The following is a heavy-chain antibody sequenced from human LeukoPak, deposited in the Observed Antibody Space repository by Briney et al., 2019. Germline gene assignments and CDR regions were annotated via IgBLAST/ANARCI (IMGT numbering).Heavy chain of an antibody. CDR2: IRNDGSNN. D-gene: IGHD1-26*01. V-gene: IGHV3-30*02. J-gene: IGHJ4*02. Sequence: GGSLRLSCAASGFTFSHHGMHWVRQAPGKGPEWVAFIRNDGSNNYYADSVKGRFTISRDNSKNTVYLQMNSLRAEDTAVYYCAKDGVGASLYYFDYWGQGTLVTVSS. CDR1: GFTFSHHG. CDR3: AKDGVGASLYYFDY.